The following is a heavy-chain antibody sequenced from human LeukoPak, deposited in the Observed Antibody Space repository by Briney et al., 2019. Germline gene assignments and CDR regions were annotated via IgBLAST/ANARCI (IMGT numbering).Heavy chain of an antibody. V-gene: IGHV4-59*08. J-gene: IGHJ5*02. CDR1: GGSTSSYY. D-gene: IGHD1-26*01. CDR2: IYYTGST. CDR3: ARLGNNLGATTFGWFDP. Sequence: PSETLSLTCTVSGGSTSSYYWSWIRQPPSKGLEWIGYIYYTGSTNYNPSLKSRVTISVDTSKNQFSLKLSSVTAADTAVYYCARLGNNLGATTFGWFDPWGQGTLVTVSS.